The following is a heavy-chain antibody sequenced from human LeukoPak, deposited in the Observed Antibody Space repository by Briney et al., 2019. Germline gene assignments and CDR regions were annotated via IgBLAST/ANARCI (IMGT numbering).Heavy chain of an antibody. CDR1: GFTFSSYE. CDR2: ISTSGGTT. D-gene: IGHD3-10*01. V-gene: IGHV3-48*03. J-gene: IGHJ6*03. CDR3: ARVRGYYYMDV. Sequence: PGGSLRLSCAGSGFTFSSYEMSWARQAPGKGLERVSYISTSGGTTYYADSVKGRFTISRDIAENSLYLQMNSLRGEDTAVYYCARVRGYYYMDVWGKGTTVTVSS.